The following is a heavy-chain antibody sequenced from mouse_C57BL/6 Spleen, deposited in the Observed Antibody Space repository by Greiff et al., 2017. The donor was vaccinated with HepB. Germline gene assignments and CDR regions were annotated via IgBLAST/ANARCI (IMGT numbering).Heavy chain of an antibody. J-gene: IGHJ2*01. CDR3: ARQAYYYGSSPYYFDY. CDR1: GFTFSSYG. V-gene: IGHV5-6*01. D-gene: IGHD1-1*01. Sequence: EVHLVESGGDLVKPGGSLKLSCAASGFTFSSYGMSWVRQTPDKRLEWVATISSGGSYTYYPDSVKGRFTISRDNAKNTLYLQMSSLKSEDTAMYYCARQAYYYGSSPYYFDYWGQGTTLTVSS. CDR2: ISSGGSYT.